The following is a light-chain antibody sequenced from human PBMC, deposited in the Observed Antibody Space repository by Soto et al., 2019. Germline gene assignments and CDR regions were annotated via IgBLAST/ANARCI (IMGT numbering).Light chain of an antibody. V-gene: IGKV1-5*03. Sequence: DIQMTQSPSTLSAYVGDRVTITCRASQSISSWLAWYQQKPGKAPNLLIYKASSLQSGVPSRFSGSGSGTEFTLTISSLQPDDFATYFCQQYDSYPWTFVHGTKVEI. CDR1: QSISSW. CDR2: KAS. J-gene: IGKJ1*01. CDR3: QQYDSYPWT.